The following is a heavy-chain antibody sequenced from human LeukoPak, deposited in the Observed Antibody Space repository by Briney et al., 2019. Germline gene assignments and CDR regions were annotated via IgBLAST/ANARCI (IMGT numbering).Heavy chain of an antibody. D-gene: IGHD2-2*01. Sequence: SETLSLTCAVFGGAFSDYYWTWIRQPPGKGLEWIGEINRDGYTRYNPSLESRVTLSVDTSKNHFSLRLRSLTAADTAVYYCRCTSHWDYFDYWGQGTPVTVSS. CDR1: GGAFSDYY. CDR3: RCTSHWDYFDY. V-gene: IGHV4-34*01. CDR2: INRDGYT. J-gene: IGHJ4*02.